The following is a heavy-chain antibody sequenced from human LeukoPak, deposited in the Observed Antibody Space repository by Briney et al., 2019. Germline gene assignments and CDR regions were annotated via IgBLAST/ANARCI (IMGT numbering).Heavy chain of an antibody. Sequence: ASVKVSCKASGYTFTGYYMHWVRQAPGQGLEWMGWINPNSGGTNYAQKFQGRVTMTRDTSISTAYMELSRLRSDDTAVYYCARAIPYPDIVVVPAAQYNWFDPWGQGTLVTVPS. J-gene: IGHJ5*02. CDR2: INPNSGGT. CDR1: GYTFTGYY. V-gene: IGHV1-2*02. D-gene: IGHD2-2*01. CDR3: ARAIPYPDIVVVPAAQYNWFDP.